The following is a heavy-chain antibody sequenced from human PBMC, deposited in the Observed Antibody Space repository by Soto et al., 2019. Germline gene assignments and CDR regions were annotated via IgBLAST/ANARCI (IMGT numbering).Heavy chain of an antibody. V-gene: IGHV5-10-1*03. Sequence: VQLVQSGAEVKKPGESLRISCEGSGYSFTNYWISWVRQTPGKGLEWMGRIDPSDSYTKYSPSFQGHVTISADESTNTAYLQWSSLQASDTAIYYCAREFDTLGWCDPWGQGTLVTVSS. CDR1: GYSFTNYW. J-gene: IGHJ5*02. D-gene: IGHD3-9*01. CDR3: AREFDTLGWCDP. CDR2: IDPSDSYT.